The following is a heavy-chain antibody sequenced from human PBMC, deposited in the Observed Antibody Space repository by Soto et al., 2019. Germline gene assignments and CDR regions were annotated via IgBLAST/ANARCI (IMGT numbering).Heavy chain of an antibody. CDR2: IYSGGST. V-gene: IGHV3-53*02. D-gene: IGHD1-26*01. J-gene: IGHJ3*02. Sequence: EVQLVETGGGLIQPGGSLRLSCAASGFTVSSSYMSWVRQAPGKGLEWVSVIYSGGSTYYADSVKGRFTISRDNSKNTLYLQMNSLRAEDTAVYYCARVLMGVGALTQRGAFDIWGQGTMVTVSS. CDR3: ARVLMGVGALTQRGAFDI. CDR1: GFTVSSSY.